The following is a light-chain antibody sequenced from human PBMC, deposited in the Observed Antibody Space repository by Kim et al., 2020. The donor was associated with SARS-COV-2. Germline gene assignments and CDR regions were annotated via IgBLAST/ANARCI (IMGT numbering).Light chain of an antibody. Sequence: SASVGYRVTITCRASQSISSYLNWYPQKPAKAPKLLIYAASSLQSGVPSRFSGSGSGTDFTLTISSLQPEDFATYYCQQSYSTPLTFGGGTKLEI. CDR3: QQSYSTPLT. J-gene: IGKJ4*01. V-gene: IGKV1-39*01. CDR2: AAS. CDR1: QSISSY.